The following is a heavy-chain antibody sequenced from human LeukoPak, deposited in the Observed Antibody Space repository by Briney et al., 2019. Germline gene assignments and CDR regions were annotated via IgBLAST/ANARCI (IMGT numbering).Heavy chain of an antibody. CDR3: AKAADTNYFRYGDY. D-gene: IGHD1-7*01. CDR1: GLSLNSYA. CDR2: IGTIPGVT. Sequence: PGGSLRLPCTASGLSLNSYAMSWVRQAPGKGLEWVSVIGTIPGVTYYTESVKGRFTISRDNSKNTVYLQMNNLRADDTALYFCAKAADTNYFRYGDYWGQGTLVTVSS. J-gene: IGHJ4*02. V-gene: IGHV3-23*01.